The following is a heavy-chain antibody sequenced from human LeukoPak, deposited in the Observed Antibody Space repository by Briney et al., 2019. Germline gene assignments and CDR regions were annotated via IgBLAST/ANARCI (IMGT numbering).Heavy chain of an antibody. CDR3: ARRFGGYSNFDY. CDR2: IYYSGST. J-gene: IGHJ4*02. D-gene: IGHD5-12*01. V-gene: IGHV4-59*08. CDR1: GDSFRSYY. Sequence: SETLSLTCTVSGDSFRSYYWSWIRQPPGKGLEWIGYIYYSGSTNYNPSLKSRVTISVDTSKNQFSLRLTSVTAADTAVYYCARRFGGYSNFDYWGPGTLVTVSS.